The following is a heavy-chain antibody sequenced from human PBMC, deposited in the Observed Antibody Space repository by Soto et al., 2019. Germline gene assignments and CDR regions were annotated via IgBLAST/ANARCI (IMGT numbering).Heavy chain of an antibody. J-gene: IGHJ4*02. CDR1: GGSISSYY. D-gene: IGHD6-19*01. CDR3: ASRLDSSGWSRIDY. Sequence: SETLSLTCTVSGGSISSYYWSWIRQPPGKGLEWIGYIYYSGSTNYNPSLKSRVTISVDTSKNQFSLKLSSVTAADTAVYYCASRLDSSGWSRIDYWGQGILVTVSS. V-gene: IGHV4-59*01. CDR2: IYYSGST.